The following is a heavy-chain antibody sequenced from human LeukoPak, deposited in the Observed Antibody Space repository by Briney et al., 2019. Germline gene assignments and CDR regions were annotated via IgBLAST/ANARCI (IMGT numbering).Heavy chain of an antibody. CDR2: ISSNGGST. CDR3: VKDQNYYGWFDP. Sequence: GGSLRLSCSASGFTFSTYAMHWVRQAPGKGLEYVSAISSNGGSTYYADSVKGRFTISRDNSKNTLYLQVSSLRAEDTVVYYCVKDQNYYGWFDPWGQGTLVTVSS. J-gene: IGHJ5*02. D-gene: IGHD3-10*01. V-gene: IGHV3-64D*06. CDR1: GFTFSTYA.